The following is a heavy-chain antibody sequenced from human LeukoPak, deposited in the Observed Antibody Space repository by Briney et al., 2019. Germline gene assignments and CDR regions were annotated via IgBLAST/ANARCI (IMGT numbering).Heavy chain of an antibody. D-gene: IGHD5-18*01. CDR3: AREGSMDTAMAAFYYMDV. Sequence: GASVKVSCKASGYTFTSYYMHWVRQAPGQGLEWMGIINPSGGSTSYAQKFQGRVTMTRDTSTSTVYMELSSLRSEDTAVYYCAREGSMDTAMAAFYYMDVWGKGTTVTISS. V-gene: IGHV1-46*01. CDR2: INPSGGST. CDR1: GYTFTSYY. J-gene: IGHJ6*03.